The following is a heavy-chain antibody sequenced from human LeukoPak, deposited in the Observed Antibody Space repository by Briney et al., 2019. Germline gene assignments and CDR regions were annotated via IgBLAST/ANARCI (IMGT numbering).Heavy chain of an antibody. J-gene: IGHJ4*02. V-gene: IGHV1-2*02. CDR3: ARDRGYDSSAYYGY. Sequence: ASVKVSCKASGYTFTGYYMHWVRQAPGQGLEWMGWINPNSGGTNYAQKFQGRVTMTRDTSISTAYMELRSLRSDDTAVYYCARDRGYDSSAYYGYWGQGTLVTVSS. D-gene: IGHD3-22*01. CDR2: INPNSGGT. CDR1: GYTFTGYY.